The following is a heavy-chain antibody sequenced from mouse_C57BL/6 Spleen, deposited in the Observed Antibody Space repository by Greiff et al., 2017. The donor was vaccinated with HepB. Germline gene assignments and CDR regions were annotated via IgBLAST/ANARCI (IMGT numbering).Heavy chain of an antibody. V-gene: IGHV1-80*01. J-gene: IGHJ1*03. CDR2: IYPGDGDT. CDR1: GYAFSSYW. CDR3: AREGDYGSSYWYFDV. D-gene: IGHD1-1*01. Sequence: QVQLQQSGAELVKPGASVKISCKASGYAFSSYWMNWVKQRPGKGLEWIGQIYPGDGDTNYNGKFKGKATLTADKSSSTAYMQLSSLTSEDSAVYFCAREGDYGSSYWYFDVWGTGTTVTVSS.